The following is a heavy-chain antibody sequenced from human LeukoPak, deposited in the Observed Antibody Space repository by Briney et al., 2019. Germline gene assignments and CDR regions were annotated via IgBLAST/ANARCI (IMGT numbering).Heavy chain of an antibody. J-gene: IGHJ4*02. CDR1: GYTFTGYY. CDR3: VRVPYSSGTFDY. D-gene: IGHD6-19*01. CDR2: INPNSGGT. V-gene: IGHV1-2*02. Sequence: ASVKVSCKASGYTFTGYYMHWVRQAPGQGLEWMGWINPNSGGTNYAQKFQGRVTMTRDTSISTAYMELSRLRSDDTAVYYCVRVPYSSGTFDYWGQGTLVTVSS.